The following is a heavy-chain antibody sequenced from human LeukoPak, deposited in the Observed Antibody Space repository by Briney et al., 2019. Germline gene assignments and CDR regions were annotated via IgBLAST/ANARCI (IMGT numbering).Heavy chain of an antibody. CDR2: INSDGSWT. CDR1: GNYW. D-gene: IGHD2-2*01. CDR3: VSFYETY. Sequence: GGSLRLSCAASGNYWMHWVRQAPGKGLVWVSHINSDGSWTSYADSVKGRFTISKDNAKNTVYLQMNDLRAEDTAVYYCVSFYETYWGRGTLVTVSS. V-gene: IGHV3-74*01. J-gene: IGHJ4*02.